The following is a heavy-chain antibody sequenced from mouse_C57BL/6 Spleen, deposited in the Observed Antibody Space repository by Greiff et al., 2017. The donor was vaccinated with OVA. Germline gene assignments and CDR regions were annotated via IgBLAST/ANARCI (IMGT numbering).Heavy chain of an antibody. D-gene: IGHD3-2*02. CDR3: ARKGQLSLTYFDY. CDR2: IYPGSGCT. V-gene: IGHV1-55*01. CDR1: GYTFTSYW. J-gene: IGHJ2*01. Sequence: VQLQQPGAELVKPGASVKMSCKASGYTFTSYWITWVKQRPGHGLEWIGDIYPGSGCTNYNEKFKSKATLTVDTSSSTAYMQLSSLTSEDSAVYYCARKGQLSLTYFDYWGQGTTLTVSS.